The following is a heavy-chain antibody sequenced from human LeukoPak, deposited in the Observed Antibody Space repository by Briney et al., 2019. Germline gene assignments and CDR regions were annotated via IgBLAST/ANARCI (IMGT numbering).Heavy chain of an antibody. V-gene: IGHV4-34*01. D-gene: IGHD2-2*01. CDR1: GGSFSGYY. CDR3: AREKGVVPAAIEFDY. Sequence: SETLSLTCAVYGGSFSGYYWSWIRQPPGKGLERIGEINHSGSTNYNPSLKSRVTISVDTSKNQFSLKLSSVTAADTAVYYCAREKGVVPAAIEFDYWGQGTLVTVSS. J-gene: IGHJ4*02. CDR2: INHSGST.